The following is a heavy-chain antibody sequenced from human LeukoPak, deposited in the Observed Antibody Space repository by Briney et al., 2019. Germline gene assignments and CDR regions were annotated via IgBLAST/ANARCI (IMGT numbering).Heavy chain of an antibody. CDR3: AVLWGSYYGIDY. Sequence: GSSVKVSCKASGGTFSSYAISWVRHAPGQGLEWMGGIIPIFGTANYAQKFQGRVTITADESTSTAYMELSSLRSEDTAVYYCAVLWGSYYGIDYWGQGTLVTVSS. D-gene: IGHD1-26*01. J-gene: IGHJ4*02. CDR2: IIPIFGTA. V-gene: IGHV1-69*01. CDR1: GGTFSSYA.